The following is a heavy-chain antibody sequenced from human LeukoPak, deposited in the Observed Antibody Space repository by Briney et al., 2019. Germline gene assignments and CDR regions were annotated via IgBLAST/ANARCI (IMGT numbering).Heavy chain of an antibody. CDR2: ISSSGYTI. CDR3: ARGHHYDSSGYYYAI. V-gene: IGHV3-48*04. J-gene: IGHJ3*02. Sequence: GGSLRLSCAASGFTFSSYAMLWVRQAPGKGLEWVSYISSSGYTIYYADSVKGRFTISRDNAKNSLYLQMNSLRAEDTAVYYCARGHHYDSSGYYYAIWGQGTMVTVSS. CDR1: GFTFSSYA. D-gene: IGHD3-22*01.